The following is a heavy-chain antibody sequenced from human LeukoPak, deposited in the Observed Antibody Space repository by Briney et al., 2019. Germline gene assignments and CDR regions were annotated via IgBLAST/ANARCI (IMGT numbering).Heavy chain of an antibody. D-gene: IGHD3-3*01. CDR3: ARGDYDFWSGYYPRVLDY. CDR1: GGSLSGFY. Sequence: NPSETLSLTCVVNGGSLSGFYWNWIRQPPGKGLEWIGDVHHSGSTNYNPSLKSRVTISVDTSKNQFSLKLSSVTAADTAVYYCARGDYDFWSGYYPRVLDYWGQGTLVTVSS. J-gene: IGHJ4*02. V-gene: IGHV4-34*01. CDR2: VHHSGST.